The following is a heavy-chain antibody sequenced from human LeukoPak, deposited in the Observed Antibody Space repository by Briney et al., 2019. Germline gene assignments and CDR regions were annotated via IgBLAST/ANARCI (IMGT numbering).Heavy chain of an antibody. J-gene: IGHJ5*02. CDR3: ARALALDYDRHRFDP. Sequence: GASVTVSCKASGYTFTGYYMHWVRQAPGQGLEWMGWINPNSGGTNYAQKFQGWVTMTRDTSISTAYMELSRLRSDDTAVYYCARALALDYDRHRFDPWGQGTLVTVSS. CDR1: GYTFTGYY. CDR2: INPNSGGT. D-gene: IGHD3-9*01. V-gene: IGHV1-2*04.